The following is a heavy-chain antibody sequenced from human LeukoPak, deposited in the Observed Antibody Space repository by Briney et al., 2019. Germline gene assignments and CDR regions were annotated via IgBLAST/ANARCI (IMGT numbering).Heavy chain of an antibody. CDR2: IGASGADT. D-gene: IGHD3-22*01. Sequence: GGSLRLSCTASGFTFSTYAMTWVRQAPGQGLDWVSGIGASGADTYYADSAKGRFTVSRDNSKNTLYLQMSSLRADDTAVYFCAKRPRDSSGYYLGAFDGWGQGTTVTVSS. V-gene: IGHV3-23*01. CDR3: AKRPRDSSGYYLGAFDG. CDR1: GFTFSTYA. J-gene: IGHJ3*01.